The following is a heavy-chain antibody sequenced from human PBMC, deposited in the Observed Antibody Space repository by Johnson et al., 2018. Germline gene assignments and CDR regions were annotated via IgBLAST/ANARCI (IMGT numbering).Heavy chain of an antibody. D-gene: IGHD3-9*01. CDR1: GGSISGYY. Sequence: QVQLQESGPGLVKXSETXSLXCSVSGGSISGYYWSWVRQPPGKGLEWIGYSGSTDYNPSLKSRITISVDRSKSQFSLKLRSVTAADTAVYYCARSPTDVLTGYYYMDVWGKGTTVIVSS. V-gene: IGHV4-59*01. CDR3: ARSPTDVLTGYYYMDV. CDR2: SGST. J-gene: IGHJ6*03.